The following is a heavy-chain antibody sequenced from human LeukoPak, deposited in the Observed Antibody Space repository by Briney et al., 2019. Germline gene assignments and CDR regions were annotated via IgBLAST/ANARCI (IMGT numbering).Heavy chain of an antibody. Sequence: ASVKVSCKASGYTFTGYYMHWVRQAPGQGLEWMEWINPNSGGKNYQQKFQGWVTMTRDTSISTAYMELSRLRSDDTAVYYCARATSYDILTGYYSDWFDLWGQGTLVTVSS. CDR2: INPNSGGK. CDR3: ARATSYDILTGYYSDWFDL. D-gene: IGHD3-9*01. J-gene: IGHJ5*02. CDR1: GYTFTGYY. V-gene: IGHV1-2*04.